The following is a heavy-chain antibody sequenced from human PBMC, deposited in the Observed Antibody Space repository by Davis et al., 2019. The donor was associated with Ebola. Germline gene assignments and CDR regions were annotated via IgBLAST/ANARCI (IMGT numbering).Heavy chain of an antibody. CDR2: INTITGNP. CDR3: ARGSGWVGFDP. Sequence: AASVKVSCKASGYTFTSYALNWVRQAPGQGLEWMGWINTITGNPTYAQGFIGRFVFSLDTSVSTAYLQISSLKPEDTAVYYCARGSGWVGFDPWGQGTLVTVSS. V-gene: IGHV7-4-1*02. D-gene: IGHD1-26*01. CDR1: GYTFTSYA. J-gene: IGHJ5*02.